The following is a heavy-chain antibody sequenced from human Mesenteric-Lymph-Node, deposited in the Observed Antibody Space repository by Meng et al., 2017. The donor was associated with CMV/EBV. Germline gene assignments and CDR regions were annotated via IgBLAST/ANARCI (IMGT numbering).Heavy chain of an antibody. V-gene: IGHV1-2*04. Sequence: RQAPGQGLEWMGWINPNSGGTNYAQKFQGWVTMTRDTSISTAYMELSRLRSDDTAVYYCARGAGIVVVPAAVDKIHPTTNNYNWFDPWGQGTLVTVSS. D-gene: IGHD2-2*01. CDR3: ARGAGIVVVPAAVDKIHPTTNNYNWFDP. CDR2: INPNSGGT. J-gene: IGHJ5*02.